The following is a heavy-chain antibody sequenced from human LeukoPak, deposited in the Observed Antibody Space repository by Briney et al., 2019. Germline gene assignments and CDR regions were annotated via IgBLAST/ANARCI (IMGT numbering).Heavy chain of an antibody. CDR1: GFTFSSNY. CDR3: ASMIDISGYYRSFDY. CDR2: IYSGGST. Sequence: GGSLRLSCAASGFTFSSNYMSWVRQAPGKGLEWVSVIYSGGSTYYSDSVKGRFTISTDTSKNSMYPQMNSRRVEDTAVYYCASMIDISGYYRSFDYWGQGTLVTVSS. V-gene: IGHV3-53*01. J-gene: IGHJ4*02. D-gene: IGHD3-22*01.